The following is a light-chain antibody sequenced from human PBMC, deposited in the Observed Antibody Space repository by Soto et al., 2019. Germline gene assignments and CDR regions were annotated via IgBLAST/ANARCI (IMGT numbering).Light chain of an antibody. V-gene: IGKV3-20*01. CDR1: QSVNNYY. CDR2: DAS. J-gene: IGKJ1*01. Sequence: IVLTQSPDTLSLSPRERATLSCGASQSVNNYYLAWYQQKPGQAPRLLIYDASTRATGIPDRFSGSGSGTDFTLTISRLEPEDFAVYYCQQYGSSPTFGQGTKVEIK. CDR3: QQYGSSPT.